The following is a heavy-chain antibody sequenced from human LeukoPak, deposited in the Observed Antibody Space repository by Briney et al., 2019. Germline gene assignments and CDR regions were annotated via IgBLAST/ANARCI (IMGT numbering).Heavy chain of an antibody. J-gene: IGHJ6*03. V-gene: IGHV4-34*01. CDR1: GGSFSGYY. CDR3: ARVCGFPFYGSGDTPRLMKYYYYYYMDV. Sequence: SETLSLTCAVYGGSFSGYYWSWIRQPPGKGLEWIGEINHSGSTNYNPSLKSRVTISVDTSKNQFSLKLSSVTAADTAVYYCARVCGFPFYGSGDTPRLMKYYYYYYMDVWGKGTTVTVSS. D-gene: IGHD3-10*01. CDR2: INHSGST.